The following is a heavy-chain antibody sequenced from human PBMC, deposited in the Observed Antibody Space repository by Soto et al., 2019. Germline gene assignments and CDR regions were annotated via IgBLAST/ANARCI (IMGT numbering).Heavy chain of an antibody. CDR2: ISYDGNNK. CDR1: GFTFSNSA. D-gene: IGHD6-19*01. V-gene: IGHV3-30-3*01. Sequence: QVQLVESGGGVVQPGRSLRLSCAASGFTFSNSAMHWARQAPGKGLEWVAVISYDGNNKYYADSVKGRFTISRDNSMNTLYLQINSLRPEDTAVYYCARDRVVAGIGEIDYWGQGTLVTVSS. CDR3: ARDRVVAGIGEIDY. J-gene: IGHJ4*02.